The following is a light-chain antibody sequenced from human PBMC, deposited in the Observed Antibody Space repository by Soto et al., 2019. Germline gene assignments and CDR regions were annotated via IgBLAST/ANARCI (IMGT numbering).Light chain of an antibody. J-gene: IGKJ4*01. CDR1: QSVSKN. CDR3: QQYDKWPLT. Sequence: ETVMTQSPATLSVSVGESATLSCRASQSVSKNLAWYQQKPGQAPRLLIFGASTRATGIPARFSGSGSGTDFTLTISSLQSEDFAVYICQQYDKWPLTFGGGTKVDIK. V-gene: IGKV3D-15*01. CDR2: GAS.